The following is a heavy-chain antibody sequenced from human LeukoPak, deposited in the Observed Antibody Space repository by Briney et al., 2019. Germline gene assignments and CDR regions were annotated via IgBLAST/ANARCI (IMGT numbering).Heavy chain of an antibody. CDR2: MNPNSGNT. CDR1: GYTFTSYD. D-gene: IGHD3-3*01. CDR3: ARGGYDFWSGYHYYYYMDV. V-gene: IGHV1-8*01. Sequence: ASVKASCKASGYTFTSYDINWVRQATGQGLEWMGWMNPNSGNTGYAQKFQGRVTMTRNTSISTAYMELSSLRSEDTAVYYCARGGYDFWSGYHYYYYMDVWGKGTTVTVSS. J-gene: IGHJ6*03.